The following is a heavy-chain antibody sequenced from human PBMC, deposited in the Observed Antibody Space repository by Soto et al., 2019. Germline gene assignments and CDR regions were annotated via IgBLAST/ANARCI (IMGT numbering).Heavy chain of an antibody. D-gene: IGHD3-22*01. CDR3: ARGVYDSRRFDY. V-gene: IGHV3-21*01. CDR2: ISSSSTYI. Sequence: EVQLVESGGGLVKPGGSLRLSCAASGFTFSSYSMNWVRQAPGKGLEWVSSISSSSTYIHYADSVKGRFTISRDNAKNSLYLQMNSLGAEDTAVYYCARGVYDSRRFDYWGQGTLVTVSS. CDR1: GFTFSSYS. J-gene: IGHJ4*02.